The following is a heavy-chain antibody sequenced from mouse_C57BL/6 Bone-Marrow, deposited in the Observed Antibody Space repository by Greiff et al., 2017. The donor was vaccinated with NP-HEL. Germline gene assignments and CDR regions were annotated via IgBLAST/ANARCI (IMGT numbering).Heavy chain of an antibody. CDR3: ARWYYGSRDYAMDY. Sequence: VQLQPSGAELVKPGASVKISCKASGYAFSSYWMNWVKQRPGKGLEWIGQIYPGDGDTNYNGKFKGKATLTADNSSSTAYMQLSSLTSEDSAVYFCARWYYGSRDYAMDYWGQGTSVTVSS. CDR1: GYAFSSYW. D-gene: IGHD1-1*01. V-gene: IGHV1-80*01. J-gene: IGHJ4*01. CDR2: IYPGDGDT.